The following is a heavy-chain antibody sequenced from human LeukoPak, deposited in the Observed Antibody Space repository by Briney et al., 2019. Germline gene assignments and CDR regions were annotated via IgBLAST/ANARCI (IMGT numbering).Heavy chain of an antibody. J-gene: IGHJ4*02. CDR3: ARRRKAYDSSGYYLYYFDY. CDR1: GYSFTSYW. D-gene: IGHD3-22*01. V-gene: IGHV5-10-1*01. CDR2: IDPSDSYT. Sequence: GASLKISCKGSGYSFTSYWISWVRQLPGKGLEWMGRIDPSDSYTNYSPSFQGHVTISADKSISTAYLQWSSLEASDTAMYYCARRRKAYDSSGYYLYYFDYWGQGTLVTVSS.